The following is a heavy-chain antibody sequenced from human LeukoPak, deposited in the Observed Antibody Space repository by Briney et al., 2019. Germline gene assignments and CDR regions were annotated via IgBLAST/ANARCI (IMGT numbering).Heavy chain of an antibody. CDR2: INPNSGGT. CDR1: GYTFTGYY. Sequence: ASVKVSCKASGYTFTGYYMHWVRQAPGQGLEWMGWINPNSGGTNYAQKFQGRVTMTRDTSISTAYMELSRLRSDDTAVYYCARFRYSSSWYVGGNYYYYMDVWGKGTTVTVSS. J-gene: IGHJ6*03. V-gene: IGHV1-2*02. CDR3: ARFRYSSSWYVGGNYYYYMDV. D-gene: IGHD6-13*01.